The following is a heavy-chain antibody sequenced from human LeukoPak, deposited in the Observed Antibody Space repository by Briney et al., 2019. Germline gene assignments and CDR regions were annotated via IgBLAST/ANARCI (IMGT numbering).Heavy chain of an antibody. V-gene: IGHV3-7*01. CDR3: ASGYSYGWYHDY. D-gene: IGHD5-18*01. CDR1: GFTLSSYW. J-gene: IGHJ4*02. CDR2: IKQDGNEK. Sequence: GGSLRLSCSASGFTLSSYWMSWVRQAPGKGLEWVANIKQDGNEKHYVDSVKGRFTISRDNAKNSLYLQMNSLRAEDTAVYYCASGYSYGWYHDYWGQGTLVTVSS.